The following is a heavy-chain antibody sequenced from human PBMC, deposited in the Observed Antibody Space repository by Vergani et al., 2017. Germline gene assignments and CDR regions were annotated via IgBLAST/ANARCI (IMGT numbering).Heavy chain of an antibody. J-gene: IGHJ2*01. Sequence: EVQLLESGGGLAQPGGSLRLSCAASGFTFRNYAMTWVRQAPGKGLEWVSGINWNSDSIAYADSVKGRFTISRDNAKNSLYLQMNSLRAEDTALYYCVKDRAASGNYWYFDLWGRGTLVTVSS. CDR1: GFTFRNYA. D-gene: IGHD6-13*01. V-gene: IGHV3-9*01. CDR2: INWNSDSI. CDR3: VKDRAASGNYWYFDL.